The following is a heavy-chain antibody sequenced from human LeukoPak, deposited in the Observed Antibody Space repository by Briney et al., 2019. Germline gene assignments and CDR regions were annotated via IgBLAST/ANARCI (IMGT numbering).Heavy chain of an antibody. CDR3: TRIWLEALRVPFDY. Sequence: GGSLRLSCAASGFTFSSYWMTWVRQAPGKGLEWLANIKYDGRETYYVDSVKGRFTISRDNAKNSLYLQMNSLRADVTAVYYCTRIWLEALRVPFDYWGQGTLVTVSS. CDR1: GFTFSSYW. J-gene: IGHJ4*02. V-gene: IGHV3-7*01. CDR2: IKYDGRET. D-gene: IGHD5-12*01.